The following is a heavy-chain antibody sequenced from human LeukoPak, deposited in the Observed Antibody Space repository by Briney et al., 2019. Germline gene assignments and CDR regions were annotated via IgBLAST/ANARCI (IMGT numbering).Heavy chain of an antibody. CDR1: GGSFSGYY. CDR3: ARSSTVRKYYYDSSGYFDY. D-gene: IGHD3-22*01. Sequence: SETLSLTCAVYGGSFSGYYWSWIRQPPGKGLEWIGEINHSGSTNYNPSLKSRVTISVDTSKNQFSLKLSSVTAADTAVYYCARSSTVRKYYYDSSGYFDYWGQGTLVTVSS. V-gene: IGHV4-34*01. CDR2: INHSGST. J-gene: IGHJ4*02.